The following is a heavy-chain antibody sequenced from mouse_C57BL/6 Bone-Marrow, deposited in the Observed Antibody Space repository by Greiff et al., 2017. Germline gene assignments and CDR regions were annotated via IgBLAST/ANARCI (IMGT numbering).Heavy chain of an antibody. D-gene: IGHD2-10*02. V-gene: IGHV14-4*01. CDR1: GFNIKDDY. CDR2: IDPENGDT. CDR3: TGYGNYDY. J-gene: IGHJ2*01. Sequence: VQLKESGAELVRPGASVKLSCTASGFNIKDDYMPWVKQRPEQGLEWIGWIDPENGDTESASKFQGKATITADTSSNTAYLQLSSLTSEDTAVYYCTGYGNYDYWGQGTTLTVSS.